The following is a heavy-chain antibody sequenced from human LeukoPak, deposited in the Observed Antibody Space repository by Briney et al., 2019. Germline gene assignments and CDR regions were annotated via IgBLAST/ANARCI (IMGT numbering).Heavy chain of an antibody. Sequence: PGGSLRLSCAASGFTFSSYGMHWVRQAPGKGLEWVAVISYDGSNKYYADSVKGRFTISRDNSKNTLYLQMNSLRAEDTAVYYCAKEVVVPAAPRSYYYYYGMDVWGQGTTVTVSS. D-gene: IGHD2-2*01. V-gene: IGHV3-30*18. CDR1: GFTFSSYG. CDR2: ISYDGSNK. CDR3: AKEVVVPAAPRSYYYYYGMDV. J-gene: IGHJ6*02.